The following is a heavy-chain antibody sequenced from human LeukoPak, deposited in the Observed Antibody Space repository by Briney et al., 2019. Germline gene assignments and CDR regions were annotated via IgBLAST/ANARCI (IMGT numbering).Heavy chain of an antibody. Sequence: GGSLRLSRAASGFTFSSYSMNWVRQAPGKGLEWVSSISSSSSYIYYADSVKGRFTISRDNAKNSLYLQMNSLRAEDTAVYYCARDGSSYYDILTGYFGYYYMDVWGKGTTVTISS. CDR1: GFTFSSYS. D-gene: IGHD3-9*01. CDR2: ISSSSSYI. V-gene: IGHV3-21*01. CDR3: ARDGSSYYDILTGYFGYYYMDV. J-gene: IGHJ6*03.